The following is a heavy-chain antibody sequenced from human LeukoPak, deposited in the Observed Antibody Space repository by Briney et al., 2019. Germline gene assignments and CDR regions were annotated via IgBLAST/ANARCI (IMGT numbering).Heavy chain of an antibody. J-gene: IGHJ6*02. Sequence: QSGGSLRLSCAASGFTVSSNYMSWVRQAPGKGLEWVSVIYSGGGTYYADSVKGRFTISRDNSKNTLYLQMNSLRAEDTAVYYCARVRDSSGYFEYYYYYYGMDVWGQGTTVTVSS. D-gene: IGHD3-22*01. CDR1: GFTVSSNY. CDR2: IYSGGGT. CDR3: ARVRDSSGYFEYYYYYYGMDV. V-gene: IGHV3-66*01.